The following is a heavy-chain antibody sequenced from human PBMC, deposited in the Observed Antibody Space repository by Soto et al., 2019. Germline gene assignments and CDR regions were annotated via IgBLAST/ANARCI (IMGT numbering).Heavy chain of an antibody. V-gene: IGHV3-9*01. D-gene: IGHD4-17*01. J-gene: IGHJ5*02. CDR1: GFTFDDYA. CDR3: AKDSLDYGDYFSWFDP. CDR2: ISWNSGSI. Sequence: DVQLVESGGGLVQPGRSLRLSCAASGFTFDDYAMHWVRQAPGKGLEWVSGISWNSGSIGYADSVKGRFTISRDNAKNSLYLQMNSLRAEDTALYYCAKDSLDYGDYFSWFDPWGQGTLVTVSS.